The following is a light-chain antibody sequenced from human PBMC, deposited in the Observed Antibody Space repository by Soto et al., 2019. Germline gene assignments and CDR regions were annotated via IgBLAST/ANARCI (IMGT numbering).Light chain of an antibody. J-gene: IGLJ2*01. CDR2: LNSDGSH. Sequence: QSVLTQSPSASASLGASVKLTCTLSSGHSSYAIAWHQQQPEKGPRYLMKLNSDGSHSKGDGIPDRFSGSSSGAERYLTISSLQSEDEGDYYCQTWGTGAHVVFGGGTKLTVL. CDR3: QTWGTGAHVV. CDR1: SGHSSYA. V-gene: IGLV4-69*01.